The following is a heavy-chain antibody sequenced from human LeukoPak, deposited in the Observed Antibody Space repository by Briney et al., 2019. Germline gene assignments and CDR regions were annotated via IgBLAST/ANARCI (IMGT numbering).Heavy chain of an antibody. CDR2: IYNSGST. V-gene: IGHV4-61*02. CDR1: GGSISSGSYY. Sequence: PSETLSLTCSVSGGSISSGSYYSSWIRQPAGEGLEWIVRIYNSGSTNYNPSLESRVAISVDTSKNQFSLKLTSVPATDTAVYYCARGTRGVNGAASDFWGQGTLVTVSS. J-gene: IGHJ4*02. D-gene: IGHD1-14*01. CDR3: ARGTRGVNGAASDF.